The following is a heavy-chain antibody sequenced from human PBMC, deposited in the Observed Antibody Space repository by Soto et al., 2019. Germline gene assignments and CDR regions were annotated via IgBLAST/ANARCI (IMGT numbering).Heavy chain of an antibody. D-gene: IGHD1-1*01. V-gene: IGHV3-11*06. CDR1: GFTFSDYY. Sequence: GGSLRLSCAASGFTFSDYYMSWIRQAPGKGLEWVSYISSSSSYTNYADSVKGRFTISRDNAKNSLYLQMNSLRAEDTAVYYCARVDRVEMATTPFDYWGQGTLVTVSS. J-gene: IGHJ4*02. CDR3: ARVDRVEMATTPFDY. CDR2: ISSSSSYT.